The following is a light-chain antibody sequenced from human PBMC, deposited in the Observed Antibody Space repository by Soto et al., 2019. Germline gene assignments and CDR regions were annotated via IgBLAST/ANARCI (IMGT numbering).Light chain of an antibody. CDR2: EVN. CDR3: SSYAGSSNV. CDR1: SSDVGGYNY. V-gene: IGLV2-8*01. Sequence: QSVLTQPPSASGSPGQSVAISCTGTSSDVGGYNYVSWYQQHPGKAPKLMIYEVNKRPSGVPDRFSGSKSGNTASLTVSGLQAEDEADYYCSSYAGSSNVFGTGTKGTLL. J-gene: IGLJ1*01.